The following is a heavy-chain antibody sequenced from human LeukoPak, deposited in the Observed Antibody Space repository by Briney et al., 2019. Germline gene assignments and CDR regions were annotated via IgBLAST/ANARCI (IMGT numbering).Heavy chain of an antibody. D-gene: IGHD3-10*01. J-gene: IGHJ4*02. CDR3: ARFRIGAYYLDY. CDR2: INPNSGGT. V-gene: IGHV1-2*06. CDR1: GYTFTGYY. Sequence: ASVKVSCKASGYTFTGYYMHWVRQAPGQGLEWMGRINPNSGGTNYAQKFQGRVTITRDTSISTAYMELGRLRSGDTAVYYCARFRIGAYYLDYWGQGTLVTVSS.